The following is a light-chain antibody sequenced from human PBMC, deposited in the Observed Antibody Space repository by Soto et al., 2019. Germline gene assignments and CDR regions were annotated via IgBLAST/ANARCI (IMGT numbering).Light chain of an antibody. Sequence: DIQMTQSPSTLSASVGDRVTITCRASQSISSWLAWYQQKPGKAPKLLIYKASSLESGVPSRFSSSGSGTEFTLTISSLQPDDFATYYCQQYNSYPYTFCQGTKLEIK. J-gene: IGKJ2*01. V-gene: IGKV1-5*03. CDR3: QQYNSYPYT. CDR2: KAS. CDR1: QSISSW.